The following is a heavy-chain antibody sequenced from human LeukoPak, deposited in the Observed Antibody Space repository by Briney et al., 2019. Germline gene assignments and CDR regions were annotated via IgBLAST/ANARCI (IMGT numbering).Heavy chain of an antibody. Sequence: SETLSLTCTVSGGSISSYYWNWIRQSPGKGLEWIGYIYYSGSTNSNPSLKSRVTLSVDTSKNQLSLELSSVTAADTALYYCARENRDGFCSSTSCPYYFDYWGQGTLVTVSS. CDR1: GGSISSYY. V-gene: IGHV4-59*01. J-gene: IGHJ4*02. D-gene: IGHD2-2*03. CDR3: ARENRDGFCSSTSCPYYFDY. CDR2: IYYSGST.